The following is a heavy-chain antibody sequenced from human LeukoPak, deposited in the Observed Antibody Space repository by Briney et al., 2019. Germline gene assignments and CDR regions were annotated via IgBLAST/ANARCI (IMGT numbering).Heavy chain of an antibody. Sequence: GGSLRLPCAASGFTFSSYWMHWVRQAPGKGLVWVSRINSDGSSTSYADSVKGRFTISRDNAKNTLYLQMNSLRAEDTAVYYCAREVEYYDILTGYSYTPNWFDPWGQGTLVTVSS. CDR1: GFTFSSYW. CDR3: AREVEYYDILTGYSYTPNWFDP. CDR2: INSDGSST. V-gene: IGHV3-74*01. J-gene: IGHJ5*02. D-gene: IGHD3-9*01.